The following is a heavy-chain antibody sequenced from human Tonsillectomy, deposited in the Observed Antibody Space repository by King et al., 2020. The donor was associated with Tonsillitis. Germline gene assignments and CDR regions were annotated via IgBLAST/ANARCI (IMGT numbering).Heavy chain of an antibody. J-gene: IGHJ1*01. CDR3: SRELEGAGRFQH. D-gene: IGHD3-3*01. Sequence: VQLQESGPGLVKPSQTLSLTCTVSGGSVSSGPYFWSWIRQPAGKGLDWIGRVYTSGSTQYSPSLQSRVTISVDTSKNQFSLRRSSVTAAATAVYYCSRELEGAGRFQHWGQGTLVTVSS. CDR2: VYTSGST. V-gene: IGHV4-61*02. CDR1: GGSVSSGPYF.